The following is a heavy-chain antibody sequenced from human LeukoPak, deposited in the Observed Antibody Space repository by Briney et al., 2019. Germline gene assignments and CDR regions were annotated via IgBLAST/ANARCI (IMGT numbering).Heavy chain of an antibody. Sequence: GGSLRLSCVASRFTFSDYYMSCIRQAPGKGLEWVSYISSRGGTIYYADSVKGRFTISRDNAKNSLYLQMNSLRAEDTAVYYCARGIGYCSGGSCSNAFDIWGQGTMVTVSS. D-gene: IGHD2-15*01. J-gene: IGHJ3*02. CDR3: ARGIGYCSGGSCSNAFDI. CDR1: RFTFSDYY. V-gene: IGHV3-11*01. CDR2: ISSRGGTI.